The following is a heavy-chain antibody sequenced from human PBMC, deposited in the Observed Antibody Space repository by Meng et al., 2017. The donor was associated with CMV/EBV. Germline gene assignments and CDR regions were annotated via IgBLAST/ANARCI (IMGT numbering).Heavy chain of an antibody. CDR1: GFTVSSNY. CDR2: IYSGGST. J-gene: IGHJ4*02. Sequence: GSLKISCAASGFTVSSNYMSWVRQAPGKGLEWVSVIYSGGSTYYADSVKGRFTISRDNSKNTLYLQMNSLRAEDTAVYYCARAPSSDFDYWGQGTLVTVSS. V-gene: IGHV3-53*01. D-gene: IGHD6-6*01. CDR3: ARAPSSDFDY.